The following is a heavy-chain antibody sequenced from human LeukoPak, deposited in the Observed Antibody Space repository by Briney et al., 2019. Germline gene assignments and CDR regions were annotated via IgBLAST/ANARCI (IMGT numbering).Heavy chain of an antibody. CDR3: ARHSSGYSGYEN. CDR1: GYTFTSYG. CDR2: ISAYNGNT. Sequence: GAPVKVSCKASGYTFTSYGISWVGQAPGQGLEWMGWISAYNGNTNYVQKLQGRVTMTTDTSTSTAYMELRSLRSDDTAVYYCARHSSGYSGYENWGQGTLVTVSS. J-gene: IGHJ4*02. D-gene: IGHD5-12*01. V-gene: IGHV1-18*01.